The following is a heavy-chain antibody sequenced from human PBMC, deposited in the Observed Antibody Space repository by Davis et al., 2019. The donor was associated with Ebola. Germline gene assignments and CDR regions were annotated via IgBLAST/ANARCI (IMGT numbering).Heavy chain of an antibody. CDR2: IYYSGST. J-gene: IGHJ3*02. D-gene: IGHD3-16*02. CDR3: ARALVMITFGGVIAGDAFDI. CDR1: GGSISSYY. V-gene: IGHV4-59*01. Sequence: PSETLSLTCTVSGGSISSYYWSWIRQPPGKGLEWIGYIYYSGSTNYNPSLKSRVTISVDTSKNQFSLKLSSVTAADTAVYYCARALVMITFGGVIAGDAFDIWGQGTMVTVSS.